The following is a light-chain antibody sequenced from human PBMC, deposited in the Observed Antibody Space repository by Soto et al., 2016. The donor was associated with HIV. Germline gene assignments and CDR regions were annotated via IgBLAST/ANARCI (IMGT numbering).Light chain of an antibody. V-gene: IGKV1-5*03. CDR3: QQYNSYSLT. CDR1: QSISSW. Sequence: DIRMTQSPSTLSASVGDRVTITCRASQSISSWLAWYQQKPGKAPKLLIYTASSLESGVPSRFSGSGSGTEFTLTISSLQPDDFATYYCQQYNSYSLTFGGGTKVEIK. J-gene: IGKJ4*01. CDR2: TAS.